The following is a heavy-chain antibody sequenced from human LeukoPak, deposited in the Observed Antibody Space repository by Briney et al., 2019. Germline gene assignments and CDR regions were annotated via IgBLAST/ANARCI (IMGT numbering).Heavy chain of an antibody. Sequence: SETLSLTCAVYGGSFSGYYWSWIRQPPGKGLEWIGEINHSGSTNYNPSLKSRVTISVDTSKNQFSLKLSSVTAADTAVYYCARASLYSGARRSGAYYYYYGMDVWGQGTTVTVSS. D-gene: IGHD6-6*01. J-gene: IGHJ6*02. CDR2: INHSGST. CDR1: GGSFSGYY. V-gene: IGHV4-34*01. CDR3: ARASLYSGARRSGAYYYYYGMDV.